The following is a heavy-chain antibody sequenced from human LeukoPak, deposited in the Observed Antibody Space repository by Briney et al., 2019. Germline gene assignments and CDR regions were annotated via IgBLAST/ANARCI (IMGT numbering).Heavy chain of an antibody. J-gene: IGHJ4*02. Sequence: GGSLRLPCAASGFTFSSYSMNWVRPAPGKGLEWVACISTTSSYIYHADSLKGRFTISRDDAKNSLYLQMNSLRAEDTAVYFCARDEYSSSPGYFDYWGQGTLVTVSS. CDR1: GFTFSSYS. D-gene: IGHD6-6*01. CDR2: ISTTSSYI. CDR3: ARDEYSSSPGYFDY. V-gene: IGHV3-21*01.